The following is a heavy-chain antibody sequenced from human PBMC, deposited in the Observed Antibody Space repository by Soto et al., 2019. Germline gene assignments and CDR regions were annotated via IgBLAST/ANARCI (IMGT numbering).Heavy chain of an antibody. V-gene: IGHV4-39*02. Sequence: LSWTVSGGNISSTAYCWILNKQPPGKGLEWVGNIYYSGSTYYNSSLKSRVTISVDTSNNQFSLRLSSVTATDTAVDYCARERLWFGKLNYYYGLDVWGQGTTVTVSS. CDR2: IYYSGST. CDR3: ARERLWFGKLNYYYGLDV. J-gene: IGHJ6*02. D-gene: IGHD3-10*01. CDR1: GGNISSTAYC.